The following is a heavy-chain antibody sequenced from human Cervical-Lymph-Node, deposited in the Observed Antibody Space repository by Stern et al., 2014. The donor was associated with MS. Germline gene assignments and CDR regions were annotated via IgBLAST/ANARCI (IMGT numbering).Heavy chain of an antibody. CDR3: TASGGRPHDYYFEW. CDR1: GGTFSNYG. V-gene: IGHV1-69*01. D-gene: IGHD2-21*02. Sequence: VQLVQSGDEAKKPGSSVKVFCKTLGGTFSNYGFFWVRQAPGQGLEWMGGIIPFFGTTNYAQKFQGRVTITADESTSTVYMELRSLRSDDSAIYYCTASGGRPHDYYFEWWGQGTLVTVSS. J-gene: IGHJ4*02. CDR2: IIPFFGTT.